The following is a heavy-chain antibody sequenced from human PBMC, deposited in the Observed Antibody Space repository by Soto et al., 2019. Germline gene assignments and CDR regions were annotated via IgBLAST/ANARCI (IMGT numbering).Heavy chain of an antibody. V-gene: IGHV1-69*06. CDR1: GGTFSSYA. CDR2: IIPIFGTA. Sequence: QVQLVQSGAEVKKPGSSVKVSCKASGGTFSSYAISWVRQAPGQGLEWMGGIIPIFGTANHAHKFQGRVMITADTSTSTAYLGMRRLTSEAMAVYACARGDDNYLYPLAYWGQGTLVIVSS. CDR3: ARGDDNYLYPLAY. D-gene: IGHD3-9*01. J-gene: IGHJ4*02.